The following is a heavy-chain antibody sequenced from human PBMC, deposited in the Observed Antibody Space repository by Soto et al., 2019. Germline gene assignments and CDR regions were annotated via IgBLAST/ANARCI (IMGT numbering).Heavy chain of an antibody. J-gene: IGHJ4*01. D-gene: IGHD3-22*01. Sequence: SETLSLTCTVSGGSISSSTYYWGWMRQPPGKGLEWIASFFIGGNTYYNPSLKSRVTISVDTSKRQFSLTLRSVTAADTAVYYCARLGDYYQAIDYWGQGALVTVSS. CDR3: ARLGDYYQAIDY. CDR1: GGSISSSTYY. CDR2: FFIGGNT. V-gene: IGHV4-39*01.